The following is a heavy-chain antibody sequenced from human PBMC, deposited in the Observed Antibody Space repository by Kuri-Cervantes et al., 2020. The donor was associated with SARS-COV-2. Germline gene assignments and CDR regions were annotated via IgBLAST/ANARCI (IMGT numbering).Heavy chain of an antibody. Sequence: GESLKISCAASGFTFSSYWMHWVRQAPGKGLVWVSRINSDGSSTSYADSVKGRFTISRDNAKNTLYLQMNSLRAEDTAVYYCARGGYSYDYWGQGTLVTVSS. J-gene: IGHJ4*02. D-gene: IGHD5-24*01. CDR3: ARGGYSYDY. CDR1: GFTFSSYW. V-gene: IGHV3-74*01. CDR2: INSDGSST.